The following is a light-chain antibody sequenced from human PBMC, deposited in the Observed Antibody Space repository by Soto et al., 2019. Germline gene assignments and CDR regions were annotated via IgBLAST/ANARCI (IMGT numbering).Light chain of an antibody. CDR1: NIGSKS. CDR3: QVWDSSRNHVI. V-gene: IGLV3-21*04. J-gene: IGLJ2*01. Sequence: SYELTQAPSVSVAPGKTARITCGGNNIGSKSVHWYQQKSGQAPVLGIFYDSDRPSGIPERFSGSNSGNTATLIINRVEAGDEADYYCQVWDSSRNHVIFGGGTKVTVL. CDR2: YDS.